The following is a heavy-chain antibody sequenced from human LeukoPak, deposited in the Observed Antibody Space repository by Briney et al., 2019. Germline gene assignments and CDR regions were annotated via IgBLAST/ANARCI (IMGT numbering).Heavy chain of an antibody. J-gene: IGHJ6*02. CDR1: GGSISSYY. Sequence: SETLSLTCTVSGGSISSYYWSWIRQPPGKGLEWIGYIYYSGSTNYNPSLKSRVTISVDTSKNQFSLKLSSVTAADTAVYYCARDSDILTGYYQHYYGMDVWGQGTTVTVPS. D-gene: IGHD3-9*01. CDR3: ARDSDILTGYYQHYYGMDV. V-gene: IGHV4-59*01. CDR2: IYYSGST.